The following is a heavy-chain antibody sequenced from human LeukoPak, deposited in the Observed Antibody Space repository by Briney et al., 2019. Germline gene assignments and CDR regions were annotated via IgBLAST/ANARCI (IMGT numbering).Heavy chain of an antibody. CDR1: GFTFSSYD. J-gene: IGHJ6*03. D-gene: IGHD3-10*01. CDR3: AKGARIGITTDYMDV. CDR2: ISGSGGST. V-gene: IGHV3-23*01. Sequence: PGGSLRLSCAASGFTFSSYDMSWVRQAPGKGLEWVSAISGSGGSTYYADSVKGRFTISRDNSKNMVYLQMNSLRAEDTAVYYCAKGARIGITTDYMDVWGKGTTVTISS.